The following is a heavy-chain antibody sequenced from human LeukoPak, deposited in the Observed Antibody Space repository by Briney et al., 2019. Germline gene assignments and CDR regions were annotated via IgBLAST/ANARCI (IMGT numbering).Heavy chain of an antibody. Sequence: PSETLSLTCTVSGGSISSSSYYWGWIRQPPGKGLEWIGSIYYSGSTYYNPSLKSRVTISVDTSKNQFSLKLSSVTAADTAVYYCAREIGWELRVDYWGQGTLVTVSS. J-gene: IGHJ4*02. CDR1: GGSISSSSYY. CDR2: IYYSGST. V-gene: IGHV4-39*07. D-gene: IGHD1-26*01. CDR3: AREIGWELRVDY.